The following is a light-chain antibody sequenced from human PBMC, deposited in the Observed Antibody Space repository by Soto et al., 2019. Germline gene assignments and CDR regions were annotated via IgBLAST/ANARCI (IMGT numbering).Light chain of an antibody. CDR3: SSYTTTSTYV. Sequence: QSVLTQPASVSGSHGQSIAISCTGTSSDVGAYNFVSWYQQLPGKAPQLIIFDVSDRPSGVSNRFSGSKSGNTASLTISGLQAEDEADYYCSSYTTTSTYVFGTGTKLTVL. CDR2: DVS. J-gene: IGLJ1*01. CDR1: SSDVGAYNF. V-gene: IGLV2-14*03.